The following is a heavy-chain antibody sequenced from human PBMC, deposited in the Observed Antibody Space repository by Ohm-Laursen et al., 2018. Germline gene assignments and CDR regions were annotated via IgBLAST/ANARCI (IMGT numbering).Heavy chain of an antibody. J-gene: IGHJ4*02. CDR2: ISGGSGDT. V-gene: IGHV3-23*01. CDR3: AKYGDSSGSIGH. D-gene: IGHD6-19*01. CDR1: GFSFRTYA. Sequence: SLRLSCAASGFSFRTYAMSWIRQAPGKGLEWVAAISGGSGDTYYRDSVKGRFTISRDNGKNTVYLQMNNLRAEDTAVYFCAKYGDSSGSIGHWGQGTLVTVSS.